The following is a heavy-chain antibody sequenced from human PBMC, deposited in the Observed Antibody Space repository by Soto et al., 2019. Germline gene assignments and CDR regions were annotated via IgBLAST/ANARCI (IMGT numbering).Heavy chain of an antibody. Sequence: SVKVSCKASGFTFTSSAVQWVRQARGQRLEWIGWIVVGSGNTSYAQKFQERVTITRDMSTSTAYVELSSLRSEGTAVYYCAAVGSIWSYYFDYWGQGTLVTVSS. D-gene: IGHD6-13*01. CDR3: AAVGSIWSYYFDY. J-gene: IGHJ4*02. CDR1: GFTFTSSA. V-gene: IGHV1-58*01. CDR2: IVVGSGNT.